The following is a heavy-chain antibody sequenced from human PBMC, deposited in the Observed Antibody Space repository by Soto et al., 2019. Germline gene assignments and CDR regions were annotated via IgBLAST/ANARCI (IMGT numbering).Heavy chain of an antibody. CDR2: IYYRSKWFH. CDR1: GDSVSSNGAC. D-gene: IGHD2-15*01. Sequence: PSQTLSLTCAISGDSVSSNGACWNWIRQSPSRGLQWLGRIYYRSKWFHDYAASVESRMAINPDTSRNQFSLQLNCVTPEDTAVYYCARVHCSAGTCLDGLDFWGQGTTVTVSS. CDR3: ARVHCSAGTCLDGLDF. J-gene: IGHJ6*02. V-gene: IGHV6-1*01.